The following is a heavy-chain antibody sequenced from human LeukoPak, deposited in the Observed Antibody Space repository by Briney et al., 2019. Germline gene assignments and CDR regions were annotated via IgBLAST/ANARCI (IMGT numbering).Heavy chain of an antibody. CDR3: ASAAFGYDSSGYPFGY. V-gene: IGHV5-51*01. Sequence: GESLKISCKASGYTFTNYWIGWVRQMPGKGLEWMGIIYPGDSDTRYSPSFQGQVTISADKSISTAYLQWSSLKASDTAMYYCASAAFGYDSSGYPFGYWGQGTLVTVSS. CDR2: IYPGDSDT. D-gene: IGHD3-22*01. J-gene: IGHJ4*02. CDR1: GYTFTNYW.